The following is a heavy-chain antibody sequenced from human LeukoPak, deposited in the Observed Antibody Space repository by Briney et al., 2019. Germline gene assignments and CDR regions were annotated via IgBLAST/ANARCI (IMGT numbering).Heavy chain of an antibody. CDR1: GGSISSSNYY. CDR3: ARADYSSTWSHDYYYMDV. CDR2: IYHSGST. D-gene: IGHD6-13*01. V-gene: IGHV4-39*07. J-gene: IGHJ6*03. Sequence: SETLSLTCTVSGGSISSSNYYWGWIRQPPGKGLEWIGSIYHSGSTYYNPSLKSRVTISVDTSKNQFSLKLSSVTAADTAVYYCARADYSSTWSHDYYYMDVWGKGTTVTVSS.